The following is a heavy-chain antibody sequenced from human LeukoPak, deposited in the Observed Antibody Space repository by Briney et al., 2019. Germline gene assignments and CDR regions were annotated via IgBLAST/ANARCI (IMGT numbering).Heavy chain of an antibody. J-gene: IGHJ3*02. D-gene: IGHD1-26*01. CDR3: ARKVGALPPYAFDI. CDR2: IYYSGST. V-gene: IGHV4-31*03. Sequence: PSETLSLTCTVSGGSISSGDYYWSWIRQPPGKGLEWIGYIYYSGSTYYNPSLKSRVTISVDTSKNQFSLKLSSVTAADTAVYYCARKVGALPPYAFDIWGQGTMVTVSS. CDR1: GGSISSGDYY.